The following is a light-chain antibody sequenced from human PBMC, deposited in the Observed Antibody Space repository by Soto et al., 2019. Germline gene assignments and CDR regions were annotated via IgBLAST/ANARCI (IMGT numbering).Light chain of an antibody. V-gene: IGLV1-47*01. Sequence: QSVGTQPASASGTPGERVSISSSGSSSNIGSRYEYWYQVVPGTAPKLLIYWNDQRPSGVPDRFSGSKSGTSASLAISGLRSEDEADYYCGAWDDRLSGYFFGSGTKVTVL. J-gene: IGLJ1*01. CDR1: SSNIGSRY. CDR2: WND. CDR3: GAWDDRLSGYF.